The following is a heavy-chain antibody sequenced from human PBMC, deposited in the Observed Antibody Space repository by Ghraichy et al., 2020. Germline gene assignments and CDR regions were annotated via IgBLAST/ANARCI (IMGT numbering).Heavy chain of an antibody. CDR1: GFTFSGYG. Sequence: GGSLRLSCVGSGFTFSGYGMNWVRQSPGKGLEWVSYITSRGRSIFYAASVKGRFTISRDNARNSLSLQMNSLTDKDTAVYYGARASRVVRFYYYDGMDVWGQGTTVTVAS. D-gene: IGHD4-23*01. V-gene: IGHV3-48*02. J-gene: IGHJ6*02. CDR2: ITSRGRSI. CDR3: ARASRVVRFYYYDGMDV.